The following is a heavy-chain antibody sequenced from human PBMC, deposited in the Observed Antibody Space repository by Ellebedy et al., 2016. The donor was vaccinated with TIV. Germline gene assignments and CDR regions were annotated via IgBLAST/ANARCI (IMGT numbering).Heavy chain of an antibody. CDR1: GFSSRSYW. D-gene: IGHD4-17*01. CDR2: IYQDGSNQ. V-gene: IGHV3-7*03. CDR3: ARRGSYGDYAVQINSWFDR. J-gene: IGHJ5*02. Sequence: GGSLRLSCVASGFSSRSYWMSWVRQAPGKGLEWVANIYQDGSNQYYVDSVKGRFTISRDNANKSLFLQMNSLRGEGTAVYYCARRGSYGDYAVQINSWFDRWGRGTLVTVSS.